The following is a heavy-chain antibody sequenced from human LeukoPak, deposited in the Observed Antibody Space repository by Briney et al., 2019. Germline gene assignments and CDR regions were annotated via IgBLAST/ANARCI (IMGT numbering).Heavy chain of an antibody. CDR1: GYIFAGYY. CDR3: ASQQLQWRESYYFDD. CDR2: INPNTGGT. Sequence: ASVKVSCKASGYIFAGYYMLWVRQAPGQGLEWMGWINPNTGGTKYAQKFQGRVTMTRDTSISTAYMELSRLGSDDTALYYCASQQLQWRESYYFDDWGQGTLVTVSS. J-gene: IGHJ4*02. V-gene: IGHV1-2*02. D-gene: IGHD5-24*01.